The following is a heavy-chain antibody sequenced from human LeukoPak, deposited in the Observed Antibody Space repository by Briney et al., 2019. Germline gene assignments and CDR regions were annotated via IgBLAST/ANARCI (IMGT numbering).Heavy chain of an antibody. CDR1: GFTFSGSA. D-gene: IGHD5-24*01. CDR3: VRDGDAYNFDF. J-gene: IGHJ4*02. V-gene: IGHV3-74*01. CDR2: IKYDGSYT. Sequence: QPGGSLRLSCAASGFTFSGSAMHWVRQAPGKGLEWVSRIKYDGSYTNYADSVKGRFTISRDNARNTLSLHMISLRAEDTAVYFCVRDGDAYNFDFWGQGVLVTVSS.